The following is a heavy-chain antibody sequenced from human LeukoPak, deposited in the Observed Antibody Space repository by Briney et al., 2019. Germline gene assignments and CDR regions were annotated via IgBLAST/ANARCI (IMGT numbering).Heavy chain of an antibody. CDR2: ISAYNGNT. D-gene: IGHD3-9*01. V-gene: IGHV1-18*01. Sequence: EASVKVSCKASGYTFTSYGISWVRQAPGQGLEWMGWISAYNGNTHYAQKLQGRVTMTTDTSTSTAYMELRSLRSDDTAVYYCARDTATYYDILTGYYPSGYFDYWGQGTLVTVSS. CDR1: GYTFTSYG. CDR3: ARDTATYYDILTGYYPSGYFDY. J-gene: IGHJ4*02.